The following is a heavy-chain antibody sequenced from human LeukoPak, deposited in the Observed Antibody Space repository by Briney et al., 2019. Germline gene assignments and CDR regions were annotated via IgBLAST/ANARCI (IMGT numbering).Heavy chain of an antibody. CDR2: IYHSGSI. CDR1: GGSISSYY. D-gene: IGHD6-19*01. CDR3: ARDRPLLSGWSWFDP. J-gene: IGHJ5*02. V-gene: IGHV4-38-2*02. Sequence: SETLSLTCTVSGGSISSYYWGWIRQPPGKGLEWIGTIYHSGSIYYNPSLKSRVTISLDTSKNQFSLKLRSVTAADTAIYYCARDRPLLSGWSWFDPWGQGTLVTVSS.